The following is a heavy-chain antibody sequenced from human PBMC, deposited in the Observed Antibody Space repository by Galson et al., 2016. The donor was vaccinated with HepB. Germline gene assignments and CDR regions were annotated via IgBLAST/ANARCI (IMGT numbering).Heavy chain of an antibody. CDR1: GFTFSSYS. CDR3: ARYVSPSASPPDY. CDR2: IGDTGSRI. V-gene: IGHV3-48*02. J-gene: IGHJ4*02. D-gene: IGHD2-2*01. Sequence: SLRLSCAASGFTFSSYSMNWVRQAPGKGLEWVSYIGDTGSRIYYADSAKGRFTTSRDNAKNSVYLQMNSLRDDDTAVYYCARYVSPSASPPDYWGQGTLVTVSS.